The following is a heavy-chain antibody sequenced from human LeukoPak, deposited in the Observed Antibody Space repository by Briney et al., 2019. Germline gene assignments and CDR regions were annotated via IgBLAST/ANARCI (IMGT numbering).Heavy chain of an antibody. CDR2: INTNSGGT. CDR1: GYTFTGYY. D-gene: IGHD5-12*01. Sequence: ASVKVSCKASGYTFTGYYMHWVRQAPGQGLEWMGWINTNSGGTNYAQKFQGGVTMTRDTSISTAYMELSRLRSDDTAVYYCARAHPYSGYDNCDYWGQGTLVTVSS. J-gene: IGHJ4*02. CDR3: ARAHPYSGYDNCDY. V-gene: IGHV1-2*02.